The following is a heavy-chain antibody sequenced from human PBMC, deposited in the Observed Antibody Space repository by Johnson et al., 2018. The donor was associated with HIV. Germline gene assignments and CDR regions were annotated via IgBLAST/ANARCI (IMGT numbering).Heavy chain of an antibody. CDR1: GFTVSSNY. V-gene: IGHV3-53*01. J-gene: IGHJ3*02. CDR2: IYSGGST. Sequence: VQLVESGGGLIQPGGSLRLSCAASGFTVSSNYMSWARQAPGKGLEWVSVIYSGGSTYYADSVKGRFTISRDNSKNTLYLQMNGLRAEDTAVYYCAGERGDSSRTAFVIWGQGTMVTVSS. D-gene: IGHD6-19*01. CDR3: AGERGDSSRTAFVI.